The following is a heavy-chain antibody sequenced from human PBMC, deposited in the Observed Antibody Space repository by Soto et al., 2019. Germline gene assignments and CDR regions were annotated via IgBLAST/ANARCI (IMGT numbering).Heavy chain of an antibody. D-gene: IGHD1-26*01. Sequence: SETLSLTCAVSGGSMRSNNRGSWVRQPPGKGLEWIGEIFHSGSTNYNPSLKARVNISVDKCKSQFSVKLSSVTAAGTAVYYCAREYSGNYSDAWGQGTQVTVS. CDR3: AREYSGNYSDA. V-gene: IGHV4-4*02. CDR1: GGSMRSNNR. J-gene: IGHJ4*02. CDR2: IFHSGST.